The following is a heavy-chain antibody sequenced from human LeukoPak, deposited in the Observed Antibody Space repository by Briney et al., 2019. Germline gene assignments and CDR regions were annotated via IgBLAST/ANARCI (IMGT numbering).Heavy chain of an antibody. Sequence: ASVKVSCKASGYTFTGHFMHWVRQAPGQGLEWMGWINPNNGGTNFAQKFQGRVTLTRDTSISTMYTELSRLRSDDTAVYYCARDYYDSSGQGTFDIWGQGTMVTVSS. CDR1: GYTFTGHF. D-gene: IGHD3-22*01. J-gene: IGHJ3*02. CDR2: INPNNGGT. V-gene: IGHV1-2*02. CDR3: ARDYYDSSGQGTFDI.